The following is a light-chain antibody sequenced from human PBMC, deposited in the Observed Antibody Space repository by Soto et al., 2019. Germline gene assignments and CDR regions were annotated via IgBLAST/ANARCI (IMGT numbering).Light chain of an antibody. J-gene: IGLJ2*01. CDR2: DVS. CDR1: SSDVGGYNY. Sequence: QSALTQPASVSGSPGQSITISCTGTSSDVGGYNYVSWYQQHPGKAPKLMMHDVSNRPSGVSNRFSGSKSGNTASLTISGLQAEDEANYYCSSYTSSSTRVFGGGTQLTVL. V-gene: IGLV2-14*03. CDR3: SSYTSSSTRV.